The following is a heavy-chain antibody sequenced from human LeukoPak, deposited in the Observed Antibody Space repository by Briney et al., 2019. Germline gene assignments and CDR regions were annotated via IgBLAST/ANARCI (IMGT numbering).Heavy chain of an antibody. CDR1: GYSFTSYW. D-gene: IGHD4-17*01. CDR2: IYPGDSDT. J-gene: IGHJ3*02. CDR3: ARPGPATTVTDAFDI. Sequence: GESLKISCKGSGYSFTSYWIGWVRQMPGKGLEWMGIIYPGDSDTRYSPSFQGQVTISADKSISTAYLQWSSLKASDTVMYYCARPGPATTVTDAFDIWGQGTMVTVSS. V-gene: IGHV5-51*01.